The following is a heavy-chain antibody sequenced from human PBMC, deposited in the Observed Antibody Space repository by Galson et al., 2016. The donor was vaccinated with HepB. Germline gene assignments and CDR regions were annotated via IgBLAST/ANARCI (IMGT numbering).Heavy chain of an antibody. V-gene: IGHV3-30*18. CDR1: GFTFSNYG. CDR3: AKDPVVQAEWYYFDY. J-gene: IGHJ4*02. Sequence: SLRLSCAASGFTFSNYGMHWVRQAPGKGLEWVAVISYDGRNKYYADSVKGRFTISRDNSKNTLYLQMNSLSAEDTAVYYCAKDPVVQAEWYYFDYWGQGTLVTVSS. CDR2: ISYDGRNK. D-gene: IGHD3-22*01.